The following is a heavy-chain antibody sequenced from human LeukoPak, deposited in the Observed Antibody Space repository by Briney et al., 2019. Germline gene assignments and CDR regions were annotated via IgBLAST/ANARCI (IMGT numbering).Heavy chain of an antibody. CDR2: IYYSGST. V-gene: IGHV4-61*08. CDR1: GDSISSDDYY. CDR3: ARDLYYDSSGYPLGAFDI. Sequence: SQTLSLTCAVSGDSISSDDYYWTWIRQPPGKGLEWIGYIYYSGSTNYNPSLKSRATISVDTSKNQFSLKLSSVTAADTAVYYCARDLYYDSSGYPLGAFDIWGQGTMVTVSS. D-gene: IGHD3-22*01. J-gene: IGHJ3*02.